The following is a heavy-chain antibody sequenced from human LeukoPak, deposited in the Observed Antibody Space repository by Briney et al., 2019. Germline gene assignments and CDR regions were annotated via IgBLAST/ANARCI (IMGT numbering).Heavy chain of an antibody. CDR3: ARDGVAAALDY. CDR2: INHSRST. Sequence: SETLSLTCAVYGGSFSGYYWSWIRQPPGKGLEWIGEINHSRSTNYNPSLKSRVTISVDTSKNQFSLKLSSVTAADTAVYYCARDGVAAALDYWGQGTLVTVSS. J-gene: IGHJ4*02. CDR1: GGSFSGYY. V-gene: IGHV4-34*01. D-gene: IGHD6-13*01.